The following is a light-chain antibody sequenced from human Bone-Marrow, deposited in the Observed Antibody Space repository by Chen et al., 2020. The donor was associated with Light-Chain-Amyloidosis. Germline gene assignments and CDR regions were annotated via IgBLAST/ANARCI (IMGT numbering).Light chain of an antibody. CDR2: DAS. J-gene: IGKJ3*01. CDR3: QQRSSWPIT. V-gene: IGKV3-11*01. Sequence: EIVLTQSPATLSLSPGVRATLSGRASQSVRNYLAWYQQKPGQAPRLLIYDASTLATGIPARFSGSGSGTDFTHTINSLEPEDFAVYYCQQRSSWPITFGPGTRVDIK. CDR1: QSVRNY.